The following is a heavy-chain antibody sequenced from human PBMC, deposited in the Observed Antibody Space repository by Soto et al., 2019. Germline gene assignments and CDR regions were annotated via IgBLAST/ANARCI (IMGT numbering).Heavy chain of an antibody. CDR1: GGTFSSYT. CDR3: ARDLGKAFGGVRGFDI. CDR2: IIPILGIA. J-gene: IGHJ3*02. Sequence: SVKVSCKASGGTFSSYTISWVRQAPGQGLEWMGRIIPILGIANYAQKFQGRVTITADKSTSTAYMELSSLRSEDTAVYYCARDLGKAFGGVRGFDIWGQGTMVTVSS. V-gene: IGHV1-69*04. D-gene: IGHD3-16*01.